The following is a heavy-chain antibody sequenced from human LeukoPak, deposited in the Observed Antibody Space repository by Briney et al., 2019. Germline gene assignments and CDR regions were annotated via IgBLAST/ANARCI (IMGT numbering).Heavy chain of an antibody. Sequence: GESLKISCKSSGYSFPNFWIGWVRQMPGKGLEWMGIIYPGDSDTRYSPAFQGQVTMSVDKSITTAYLQWSSLKASDTAMYYCARHRYSYGLGLPDVWGKGTTVTVSS. CDR3: ARHRYSYGLGLPDV. V-gene: IGHV5-51*01. CDR2: IYPGDSDT. D-gene: IGHD5-18*01. J-gene: IGHJ6*04. CDR1: GYSFPNFW.